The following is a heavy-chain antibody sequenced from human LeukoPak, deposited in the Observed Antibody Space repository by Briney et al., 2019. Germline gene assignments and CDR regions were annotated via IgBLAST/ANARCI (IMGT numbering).Heavy chain of an antibody. J-gene: IGHJ4*02. CDR3: ARGERWLQGYYFDY. D-gene: IGHD5-24*01. V-gene: IGHV4-4*07. CDR1: GGSISSYY. Sequence: PSETLSLTCTVSGGSISSYYWSWIRQPAGKGLEWIGRIYTSGSTNYNPSLKSRVTISVDTSKNQFSLKLSSVTAADTAVYYCARGERWLQGYYFDYWGQGTLVTVSS. CDR2: IYTSGST.